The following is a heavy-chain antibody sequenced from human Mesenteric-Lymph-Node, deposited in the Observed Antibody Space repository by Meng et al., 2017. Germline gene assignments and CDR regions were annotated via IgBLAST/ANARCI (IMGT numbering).Heavy chain of an antibody. Sequence: SETLSLTCAVYGGSFSGYYWSWIRQPPGKGLEWIGEISHGGSTNYNPSLHGRVTISIDKSKNQFSLNLSSVTATDTAVYYCAAKAVAVPADSWGQGALVTVSS. CDR2: ISHGGST. D-gene: IGHD6-19*01. CDR3: AAKAVAVPADS. CDR1: GGSFSGYY. V-gene: IGHV4-34*01. J-gene: IGHJ5*01.